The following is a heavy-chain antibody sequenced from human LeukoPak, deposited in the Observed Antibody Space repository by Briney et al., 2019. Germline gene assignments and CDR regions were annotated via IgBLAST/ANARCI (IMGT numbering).Heavy chain of an antibody. Sequence: SETLSLTCTVSGGSISSSSYYWGWIRQPPGKGLEWIGSIYYSGSTYYNPSLKSRVTISVDTSKNQCSLDLNSVTTAEPAVARCARDLAHSSRVGATREAYDIWGQGTMVTVSS. J-gene: IGHJ3*02. CDR2: IYYSGST. CDR1: GGSISSSSYY. V-gene: IGHV4-39*07. CDR3: ARDLAHSSRVGATREAYDI. D-gene: IGHD1-26*01.